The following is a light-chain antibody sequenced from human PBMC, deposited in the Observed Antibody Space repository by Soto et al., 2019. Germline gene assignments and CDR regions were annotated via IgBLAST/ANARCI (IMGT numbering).Light chain of an antibody. CDR1: QSISSW. CDR2: DAS. J-gene: IGKJ1*01. Sequence: DIQMTQSPSTLSASVGDRVTITCRASQSISSWLAWYQQKPGKAPKLLIYDASSLESGVPQRFSGSGSGTEFTLTIGSLQTDGFSTYYCQQYHSYWTLGQGTKVDIK. CDR3: QQYHSYWT. V-gene: IGKV1-5*01.